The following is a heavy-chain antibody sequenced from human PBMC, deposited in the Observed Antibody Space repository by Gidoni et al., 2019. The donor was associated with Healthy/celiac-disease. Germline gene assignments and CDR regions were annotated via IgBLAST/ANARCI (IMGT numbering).Heavy chain of an antibody. V-gene: IGHV3-21*01. Sequence: EVQLVEAGGGRVKPGGSLRLSCAASGFTFSSDSMNWVRQAPGKGLEWVSSISSRSRYISSADSVKGRFTISRDNAKNSLYLQMNSLRAEDTAVYYCARSGEWELLGAYYGMDVWGQGTTVTVSS. J-gene: IGHJ6*02. CDR2: ISSRSRYI. CDR3: ARSGEWELLGAYYGMDV. CDR1: GFTFSSDS. D-gene: IGHD1-26*01.